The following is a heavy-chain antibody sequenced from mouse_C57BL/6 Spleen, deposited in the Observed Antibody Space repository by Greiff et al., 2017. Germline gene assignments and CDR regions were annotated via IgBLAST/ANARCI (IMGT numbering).Heavy chain of an antibody. D-gene: IGHD1-1*02. CDR3: ARCYGPYYAMDY. Sequence: QVQLQQSGAELVKPGASVKISCKASGYAFSSYWMNWVKQRPGKGLEWIGQIYPGDGDTNYNGKFKGKATLTADKSSSTAYMQLSSLTSEDSAVYFCARCYGPYYAMDYWGQGTSVTVSS. J-gene: IGHJ4*01. CDR2: IYPGDGDT. CDR1: GYAFSSYW. V-gene: IGHV1-80*01.